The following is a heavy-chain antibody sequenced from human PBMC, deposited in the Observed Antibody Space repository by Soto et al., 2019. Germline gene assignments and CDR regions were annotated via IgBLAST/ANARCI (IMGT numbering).Heavy chain of an antibody. V-gene: IGHV3-74*01. Sequence: PGGSLRLSCAASGFSFSNTWMHWVRQAPGKGLVWVPHVNSDGSNTNYADFVKGRFTVSRDNARNTVYLQMNSLRADDTAVYYCAKDWSYGLDVWGQGTTVTVSS. CDR2: VNSDGSNT. J-gene: IGHJ6*02. CDR3: AKDWSYGLDV. CDR1: GFSFSNTW. D-gene: IGHD3-9*01.